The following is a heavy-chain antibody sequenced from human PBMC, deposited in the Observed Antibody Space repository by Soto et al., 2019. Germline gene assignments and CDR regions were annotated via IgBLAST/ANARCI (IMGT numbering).Heavy chain of an antibody. CDR1: GGTFSNYT. V-gene: IGHV1-69*01. D-gene: IGHD2-2*01. CDR2: IIPVFGTT. CDR3: ARSSPYIVVRKPTGNQDYYGMDV. Sequence: QVQLVQSGAEVKKPGSSVKVFCKASGGTFSNYTISWVRQAPGQGLEGRGGIIPVFGTTDYEQKFQGRVTITADGSTSTAYMKLSSLRSADTAVYYCARSSPYIVVRKPTGNQDYYGMDVWGQGTTVTVSS. J-gene: IGHJ6*02.